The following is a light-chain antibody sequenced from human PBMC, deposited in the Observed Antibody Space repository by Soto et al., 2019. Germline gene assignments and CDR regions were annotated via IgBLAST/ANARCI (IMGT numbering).Light chain of an antibody. CDR3: SSYTTSGTYV. J-gene: IGLJ1*01. V-gene: IGLV2-14*01. CDR1: SSDVGGYNY. Sequence: QSVLTHPASVSGSPGQSITISCTGTSSDVGGYNYVSWYQQHPGKAPKLMISEVSHRPSGVSTRFSGSKSGNTASLTISGLQAEDEADYYCSSYTTSGTYVFGAGTKVTVL. CDR2: EVS.